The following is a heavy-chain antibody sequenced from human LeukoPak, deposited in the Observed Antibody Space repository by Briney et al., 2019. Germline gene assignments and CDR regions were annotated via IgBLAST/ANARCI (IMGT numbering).Heavy chain of an antibody. CDR3: ARGSSGWAAFDY. CDR1: GGTFSSYA. Sequence: GASVKVSCKASGGTFSSYAISWVRQAPGQGLEWMGGIIPIFGTANYAQKFRGRVTITADESTSTAYMELSSLRSEDTAVYYCARGSSGWAAFDYWGQGTLVTVSS. V-gene: IGHV1-69*13. D-gene: IGHD6-19*01. J-gene: IGHJ4*02. CDR2: IIPIFGTA.